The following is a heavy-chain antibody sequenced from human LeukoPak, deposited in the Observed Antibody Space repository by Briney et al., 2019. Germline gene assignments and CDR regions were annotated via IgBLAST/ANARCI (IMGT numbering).Heavy chain of an antibody. CDR2: INHSGST. V-gene: IGHV4-34*01. J-gene: IGHJ5*02. CDR1: GGSFSGYY. CDR3: ARVLRWFDP. D-gene: IGHD3-9*01. Sequence: PSETLSLTCAVYGGSFSGYYWSWIRRPPGKGLEWIGEINHSGSTNYNPSLKSRVTISVDTSKNQFSLKLSSVTAADTAVYYCARVLRWFDPWGQGTLVTVSS.